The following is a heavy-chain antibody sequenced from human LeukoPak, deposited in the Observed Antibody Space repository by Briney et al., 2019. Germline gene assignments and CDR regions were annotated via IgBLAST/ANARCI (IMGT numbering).Heavy chain of an antibody. V-gene: IGHV3-30-3*01. CDR2: ISYDGDNR. Sequence: GGSLRLSCAASGFTFNLYAVHWVRQAQGKGLEWVAHISYDGDNRNYADSVKGRFTISRDNSKNTMYLEMKSLRVEDTAVYYCARGKIYGSGSYYHFDYWGQGTLVTVSS. CDR1: GFTFNLYA. CDR3: ARGKIYGSGSYYHFDY. D-gene: IGHD3-10*01. J-gene: IGHJ4*02.